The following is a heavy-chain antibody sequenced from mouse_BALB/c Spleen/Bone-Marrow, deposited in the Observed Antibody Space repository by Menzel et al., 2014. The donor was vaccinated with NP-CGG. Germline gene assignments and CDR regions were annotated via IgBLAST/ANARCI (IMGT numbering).Heavy chain of an antibody. CDR1: PDSITSGY. J-gene: IGHJ2*01. CDR3: PRLGSYGPYLAY. D-gene: IGHD1-1*02. Sequence: DVQLQQSSSSLVKPSQTLSPTCSLTPDSITSGYWHSIRKFPGNKLEYMGYISYSRSTYFNLSLKRRISITRDTSKNQSYLQLNAATTEDTATYSCPRLGSYGPYLAYWGQSTALTVS. CDR2: ISYSRST. V-gene: IGHV3-8*02.